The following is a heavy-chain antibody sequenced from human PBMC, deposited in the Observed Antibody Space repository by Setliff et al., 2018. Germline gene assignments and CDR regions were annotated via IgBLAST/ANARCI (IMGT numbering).Heavy chain of an antibody. CDR2: IIPIFGTT. J-gene: IGHJ4*02. CDR3: ARDFLGIHIDHGNALDDY. V-gene: IGHV1-69*13. Sequence: ASVKVSCKASGGTFNTYAISWVRQAPGQGLEWMGGIIPIFGTTNYAQKFRGRVTITADESTSTAYMELSSLRSEDTAVYYCARDFLGIHIDHGNALDDYWGQGTLVTVSS. CDR1: GGTFNTYA. D-gene: IGHD4-17*01.